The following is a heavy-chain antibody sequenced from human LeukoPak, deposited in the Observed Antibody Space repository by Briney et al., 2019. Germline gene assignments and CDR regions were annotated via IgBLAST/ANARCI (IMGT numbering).Heavy chain of an antibody. CDR3: ARAPMSIAVAAYFDY. Sequence: ASVKVSCKASGGTFSSYAISWVRQAPGQGLEWMGRIIPILGIANYAQKFQGRVTITADKSTSTAYMELSSLRSEDTAVYYCARAPMSIAVAAYFDYWGQGTLVTVSS. CDR1: GGTFSSYA. V-gene: IGHV1-69*04. CDR2: IIPILGIA. J-gene: IGHJ4*02. D-gene: IGHD6-19*01.